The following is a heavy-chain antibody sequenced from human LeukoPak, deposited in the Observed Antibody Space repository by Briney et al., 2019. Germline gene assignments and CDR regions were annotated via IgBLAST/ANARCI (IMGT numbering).Heavy chain of an antibody. CDR1: GGSISSYY. V-gene: IGHV4-59*08. D-gene: IGHD6-25*01. J-gene: IGHJ2*01. Sequence: SGTLSLTCTVSGGSISSYYWSWIRQPPGKGLEWIGYIYYSGSTNYNPSLKSRVTISVETSKNQFSLKLSSVTAADTAVYYCARQGGGFWYFDLWGRGTLVTVSS. CDR2: IYYSGST. CDR3: ARQGGGFWYFDL.